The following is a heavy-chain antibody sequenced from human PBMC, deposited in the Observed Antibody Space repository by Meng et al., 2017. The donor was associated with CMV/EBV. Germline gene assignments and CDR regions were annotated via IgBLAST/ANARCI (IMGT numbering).Heavy chain of an antibody. CDR3: AKSYSSSSSPH. CDR1: GFTFSSYA. CDR2: ISGSGGST. D-gene: IGHD6-6*01. V-gene: IGHV3-23*01. Sequence: GESLKISCAASGFTFSSYAMSWVRQAPGKGLEWVSAISGSGGSTYYADSVKGRFTISRDNSKNTLYLQMNSLRAEDTAVYYCAKSYSSSSSPHWGHGTLVTVSS. J-gene: IGHJ4*01.